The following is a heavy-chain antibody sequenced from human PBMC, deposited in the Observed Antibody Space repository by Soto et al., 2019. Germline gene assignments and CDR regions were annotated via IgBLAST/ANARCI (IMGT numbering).Heavy chain of an antibody. J-gene: IGHJ4*02. CDR3: ARKFSRYDYDY. CDR1: GGSFSDYY. V-gene: IGHV4-34*01. CDR2: INHSGST. D-gene: IGHD5-12*01. Sequence: QVQLQQWGAGLVKPSETLSLTCAVYGGSFSDYYWSWIRQPTGKGLEWIGEINHSGSTNYNPSLKSRVTISLDTFKNQFSLKLSSVTAADTAVYYCARKFSRYDYDYWGQGTLVTVSS.